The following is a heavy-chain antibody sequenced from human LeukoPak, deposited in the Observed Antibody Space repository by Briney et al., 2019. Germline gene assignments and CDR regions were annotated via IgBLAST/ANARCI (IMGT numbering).Heavy chain of an antibody. CDR2: ISAYNGNT. Sequence: ASVKVSCKASGYTFTIYGISWVRQAPGQGLEWMGWISAYNGNTNYAQKLQGRVTMPTDTSKSTAYMELRSLRSDDTAVYYCARSRAYCSSTSCVHGIFGYWGQGTLVTVSS. V-gene: IGHV1-18*01. CDR3: ARSRAYCSSTSCVHGIFGY. J-gene: IGHJ4*02. CDR1: GYTFTIYG. D-gene: IGHD2-2*01.